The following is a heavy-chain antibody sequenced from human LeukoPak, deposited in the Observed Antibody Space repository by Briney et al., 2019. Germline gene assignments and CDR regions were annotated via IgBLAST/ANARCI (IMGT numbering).Heavy chain of an antibody. D-gene: IGHD3-22*01. V-gene: IGHV4-4*07. CDR3: ARDYYDSSGYYGRGGFYYMDV. Sequence: SETLSLTCTVSSDSIRSYVWSWIRQPAGKGLEWLGRIYTSGSTNYNPSLKSRVTISIDKSKNQFSLKLSSVTAADTAVYYCARDYYDSSGYYGRGGFYYMDVWGKGTTVTVSS. CDR2: IYTSGST. J-gene: IGHJ6*03. CDR1: SDSIRSYV.